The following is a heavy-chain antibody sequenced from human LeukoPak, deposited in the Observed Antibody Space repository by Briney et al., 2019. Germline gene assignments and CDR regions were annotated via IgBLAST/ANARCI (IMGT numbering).Heavy chain of an antibody. D-gene: IGHD3-10*01. CDR2: IYYSGGT. J-gene: IGHJ3*02. CDR1: GGSISSYY. V-gene: IGHV4-59*01. Sequence: PSETVSLTCTVSGGSISSYYWSWIRQPPGKGLEWIGYIYYSGGTNYNPSLESRVTISVDTPKNQFSLKLNSVTAADTAVYSCARARGVIPVAFDIWGQGTMVTVSS. CDR3: ARARGVIPVAFDI.